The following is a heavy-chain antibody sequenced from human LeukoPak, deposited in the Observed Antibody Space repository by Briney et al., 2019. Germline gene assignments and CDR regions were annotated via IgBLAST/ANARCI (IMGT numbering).Heavy chain of an antibody. CDR3: ARDIYYDSNGYYGSVY. V-gene: IGHV3-48*04. Sequence: PGGSLRLSCAASGFTFSNAWMSWVRQAPGKGLEWVSYISSSSSTIYYADSVKGRFTISRDNAKNSLYLQMNSLRAEDTAVYYCARDIYYDSNGYYGSVYWGQGTLVTVSS. CDR1: GFTFSNAW. D-gene: IGHD3-22*01. J-gene: IGHJ4*02. CDR2: ISSSSSTI.